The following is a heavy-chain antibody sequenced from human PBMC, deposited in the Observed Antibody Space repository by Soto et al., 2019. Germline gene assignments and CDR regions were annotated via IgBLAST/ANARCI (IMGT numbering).Heavy chain of an antibody. Sequence: GGSLRLSCAASGFSFSIYAMNWVRQAPGKGLEWVSIISGSGGSTYYADSVKGQSTISRDNSKNTLYLQMNSLRAEDTAVYYCATSLYSSAWYRGMDVWGQGTTVTVSS. V-gene: IGHV3-23*01. CDR3: ATSLYSSAWYRGMDV. CDR2: ISGSGGST. J-gene: IGHJ6*02. D-gene: IGHD6-19*01. CDR1: GFSFSIYA.